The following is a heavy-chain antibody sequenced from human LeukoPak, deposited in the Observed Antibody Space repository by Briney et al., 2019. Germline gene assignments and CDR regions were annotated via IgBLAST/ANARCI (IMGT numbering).Heavy chain of an antibody. Sequence: GGSLRPSCAASGFTFGSYSMSWVRQAPGKGLGWVSAIGGSGGSTYYADSVKGRFTISRDNSKNTLYLQMNSLRAEDTAVYYCAKDGGYSGYDQPSDYWGQGTLVTVSS. V-gene: IGHV3-23*01. D-gene: IGHD5-12*01. CDR1: GFTFGSYS. CDR3: AKDGGYSGYDQPSDY. CDR2: IGGSGGST. J-gene: IGHJ4*02.